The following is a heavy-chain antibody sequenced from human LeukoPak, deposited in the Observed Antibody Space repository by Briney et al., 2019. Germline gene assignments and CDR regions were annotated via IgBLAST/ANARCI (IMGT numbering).Heavy chain of an antibody. CDR2: INEDGSLT. CDR3: ARLSHDDFWGSYRYYYMDV. CDR1: GLSFSAHW. Sequence: AGGWLRLSCAASGLSFSAHWMTLVRQAPGKGLEWVANINEDGSLTYYVDSVKGRFTISRDNAKNSLYLQMNSLRAEDTAVYYCARLSHDDFWGSYRYYYMDVWGKGTTVTISS. D-gene: IGHD3-16*02. V-gene: IGHV3-7*03. J-gene: IGHJ6*03.